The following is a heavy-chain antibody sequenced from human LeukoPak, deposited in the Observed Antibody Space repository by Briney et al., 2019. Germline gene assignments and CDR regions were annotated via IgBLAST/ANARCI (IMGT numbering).Heavy chain of an antibody. CDR1: GFTFSSYS. CDR3: ARGYCGGDCSIDH. J-gene: IGHJ4*02. Sequence: GGSLRLSCAASGFTFSSYSMDWVRQAPGKGLEWVSYISSSGSPIYYADSVKGRFTISRDNAKNSLYLQLNGLRAEDTAVYYCARGYCGGDCSIDHWGQGTLVTVSS. CDR2: ISSSGSPI. V-gene: IGHV3-48*01. D-gene: IGHD2-21*02.